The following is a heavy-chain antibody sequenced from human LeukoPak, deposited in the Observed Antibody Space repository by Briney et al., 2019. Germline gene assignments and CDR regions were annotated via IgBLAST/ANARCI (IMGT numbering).Heavy chain of an antibody. D-gene: IGHD6-13*01. CDR3: VKKTSGIYPFDC. Sequence: GGSLRLSCAASGFIVNTNYMSWLRQVPGKGLEWVSTCGTDSDTYYADSVKGRFTISRDNSKNTLYLQMTSLRVEDTAVYYCVKKTSGIYPFDCWGRGTLVTVS. V-gene: IGHV3-53*01. CDR1: GFIVNTNY. J-gene: IGHJ4*02. CDR2: CGTDSDT.